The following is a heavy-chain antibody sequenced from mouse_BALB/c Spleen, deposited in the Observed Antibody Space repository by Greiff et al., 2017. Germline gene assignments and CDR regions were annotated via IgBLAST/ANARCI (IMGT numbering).Heavy chain of an antibody. J-gene: IGHJ4*01. Sequence: EVKLEESGGGLVKPGGSLKVSCAASGFTFSSYAMSWVRQTPEKRLEWVASISSGGSTYYPDSVKGRFTISRDNARNILYLQMSSLRSEDTAMYYCARGEFITTVYAMDYWGQGTSVTVSS. CDR2: ISSGGST. D-gene: IGHD1-1*01. CDR1: GFTFSSYA. V-gene: IGHV5-6-5*01. CDR3: ARGEFITTVYAMDY.